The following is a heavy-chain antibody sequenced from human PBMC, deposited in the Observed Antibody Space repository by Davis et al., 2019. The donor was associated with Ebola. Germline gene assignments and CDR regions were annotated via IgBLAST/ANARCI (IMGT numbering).Heavy chain of an antibody. CDR3: ATYNWNNWFDP. J-gene: IGHJ5*02. CDR2: INYRGHS. CDR1: GDSLGDNY. V-gene: IGHV4-59*01. D-gene: IGHD1-20*01. Sequence: MPSETLSLTCTVSGDSLGDNYCCWIRQSLVKGLEWIGYINYRGHSNTNPSLRSRVTISVDTSKKQFSLKLNSVTAADTAVYYCATYNWNNWFDPWGQGTLVTVSA.